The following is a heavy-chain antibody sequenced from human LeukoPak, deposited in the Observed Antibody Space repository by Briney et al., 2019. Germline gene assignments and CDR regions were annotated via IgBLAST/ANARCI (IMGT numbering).Heavy chain of an antibody. V-gene: IGHV3-23*01. CDR3: AKGAGTDRT. CDR2: ISAGGVST. J-gene: IGHJ5*02. Sequence: AGGSLRLSCAASGFTFSSYAMRWVRQAPGKGLEWVSAISAGGVSTYYADSVKGRFPISTYNSNNTLYLQMNTLRAEHTAVYYSAKGAGTDRTWGQGTLVTVSS. CDR1: GFTFSSYA.